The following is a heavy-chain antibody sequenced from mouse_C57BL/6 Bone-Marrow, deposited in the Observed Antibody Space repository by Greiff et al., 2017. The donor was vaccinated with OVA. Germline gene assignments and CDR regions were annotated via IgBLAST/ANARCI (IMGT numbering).Heavy chain of an antibody. Sequence: VQLQQSGAELVGPGAPVKLSCTASAFNIKDAYMPWVKQRPKQALGWIGWIDPENGDTEYASKFQGKATITADTSSNTAYLQLSSLTSEDTAVYYCTTGDGYYPWFAYWGQGTLVTVSA. CDR2: IDPENGDT. J-gene: IGHJ3*01. V-gene: IGHV14-4*01. CDR3: TTGDGYYPWFAY. CDR1: AFNIKDAY. D-gene: IGHD2-3*01.